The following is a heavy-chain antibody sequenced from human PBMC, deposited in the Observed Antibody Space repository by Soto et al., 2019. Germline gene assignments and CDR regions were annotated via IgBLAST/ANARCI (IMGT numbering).Heavy chain of an antibody. D-gene: IGHD6-13*01. J-gene: IGHJ4*02. CDR3: GRGGSWAKVDS. CDR2: IIPVFGPA. CDR1: GVTLKNSA. Sequence: GASVKVSCKASGVTLKNSALSWVRQAPGQGLEWMGGIIPVFGPALYAQKFQGRVTITADESTNTAFLDVSSLRSEDTAVYYCGRGGSWAKVDSWGPGTLLTVSS. V-gene: IGHV1-69*13.